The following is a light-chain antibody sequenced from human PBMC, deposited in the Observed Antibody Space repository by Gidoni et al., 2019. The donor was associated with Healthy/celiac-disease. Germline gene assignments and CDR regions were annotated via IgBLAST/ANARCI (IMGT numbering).Light chain of an antibody. CDR3: QQYNSYPET. CDR2: KAS. Sequence: DIQTTQSPSTLSASVGDRVTITCRASQSISSWLAWYQQKPGKAPKLLIYKASSLESGVPSRFSGSGSGTEFTLTISSLQPDDFATYYCQQYNSYPETFXXXTKVEIK. V-gene: IGKV1-5*03. J-gene: IGKJ1*01. CDR1: QSISSW.